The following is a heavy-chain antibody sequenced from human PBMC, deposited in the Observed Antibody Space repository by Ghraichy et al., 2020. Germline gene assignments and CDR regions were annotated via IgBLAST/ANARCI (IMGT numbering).Heavy chain of an antibody. D-gene: IGHD3-22*01. Sequence: SETLSLTCTVSGGSISSSSYYWGWIRQPPGKGLEWIGSIYYSGSTYYNPSLKSRVTISVDTSKNQFSLKLSSVTAADTAVYYCARHGYDSMDYYGMDVWGQGTTVTVSS. V-gene: IGHV4-39*01. CDR3: ARHGYDSMDYYGMDV. CDR2: IYYSGST. J-gene: IGHJ6*02. CDR1: GGSISSSSYY.